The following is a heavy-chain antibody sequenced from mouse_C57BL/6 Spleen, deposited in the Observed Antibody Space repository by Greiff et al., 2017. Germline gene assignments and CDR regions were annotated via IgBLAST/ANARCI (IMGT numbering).Heavy chain of an antibody. V-gene: IGHV1-55*01. CDR2: IYPGSGST. CDR3: ARSHYYGSSPYWYFDV. CDR1: GYTFTSYW. J-gene: IGHJ1*03. D-gene: IGHD1-1*01. Sequence: QVQLQQPGAELVKPGASVEMSCKASGYTFTSYWITWVKQRPGQGLEWIGDIYPGSGSTNYNEKFKSKATLTVDTSSSTAYMQLSSLTSEDSAVYYCARSHYYGSSPYWYFDVWGTGTTVTVSS.